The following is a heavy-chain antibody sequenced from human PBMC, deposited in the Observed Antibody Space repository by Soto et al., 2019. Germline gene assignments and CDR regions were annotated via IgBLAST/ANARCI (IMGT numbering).Heavy chain of an antibody. CDR2: IKSISDGETT. D-gene: IGHD6-19*01. V-gene: IGHV3-15*07. CDR1: GFTFSHAW. J-gene: IGHJ4*02. Sequence: LVEYGGGIVQPGASLRLSCVASGFTFSHAWMDWVRQAPGKGLEWVGRIKSISDGETTNYAASVAGRFTISRNDSKNTLFLHVNSLKTEDTGVYYCTRRLAVAGTYYFDYWGQGTLVTVSA. CDR3: TRRLAVAGTYYFDY.